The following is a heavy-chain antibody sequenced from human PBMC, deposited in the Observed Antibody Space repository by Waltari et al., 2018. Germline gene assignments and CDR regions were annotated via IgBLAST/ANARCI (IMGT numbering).Heavy chain of an antibody. V-gene: IGHV3-74*01. CDR1: GFSFSGSW. D-gene: IGHD2-15*01. Sequence: EVNLVESGGGLVQPGGSLRLSCAASGFSFSGSWMHWVRQAPGKGLVLVSRNNKDGDDTSYAYSVKGRFTISKDNAKNTLYLEMNSLRAEDTAVYYCARSGGYIDYWGQGTLVTVSS. CDR2: NNKDGDDT. CDR3: ARSGGYIDY. J-gene: IGHJ4*02.